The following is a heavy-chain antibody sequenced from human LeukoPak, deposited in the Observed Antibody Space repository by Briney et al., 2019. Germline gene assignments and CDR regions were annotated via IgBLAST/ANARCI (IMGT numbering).Heavy chain of an antibody. CDR1: GFTFTSSA. CDR3: AANYGSGSYYNDPYYYGMDV. CDR2: IVVGSGNT. D-gene: IGHD3-10*01. Sequence: SVNVSCKASGFTFTSSAAQWVRQARGQRLEWIGWIVVGSGNTNYAQKFPERVTITRDMSTSTAYMELSSLRSEDTAVYYCAANYGSGSYYNDPYYYGMDVWGRGTTVTVSS. V-gene: IGHV1-58*01. J-gene: IGHJ6*02.